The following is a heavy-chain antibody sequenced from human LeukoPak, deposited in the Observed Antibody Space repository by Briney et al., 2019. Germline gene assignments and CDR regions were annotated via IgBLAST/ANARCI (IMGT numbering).Heavy chain of an antibody. J-gene: IGHJ5*02. CDR3: ARYDSSGYFKNWFDP. CDR1: GGSISSYY. V-gene: IGHV4-59*01. Sequence: SSETLSLTCTVSGGSISSYYWSWIRQPPGKGLEWIGYIYYSGSTNYNPSLKSRVTISVDTSKNQFSLKLSSGTAADTAVYYCARYDSSGYFKNWFDPWGQGTLVTVSS. D-gene: IGHD3-22*01. CDR2: IYYSGST.